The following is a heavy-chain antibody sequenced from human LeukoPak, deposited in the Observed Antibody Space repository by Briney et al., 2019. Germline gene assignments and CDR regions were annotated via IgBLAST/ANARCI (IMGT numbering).Heavy chain of an antibody. J-gene: IGHJ1*01. D-gene: IGHD6-19*01. CDR1: GGSFSGYY. CDR2: INHSGST. Sequence: PSETLSLTCAVYGGSFSGYYWSWIRQPPGKGLEWIGEINHSGSTNYNPSLKGRVTISVDTSKNQFSLKLSSVTAADTAVYYCASTEGNSSGWYKYFQHWGQGTLVTVSS. CDR3: ASTEGNSSGWYKYFQH. V-gene: IGHV4-34*01.